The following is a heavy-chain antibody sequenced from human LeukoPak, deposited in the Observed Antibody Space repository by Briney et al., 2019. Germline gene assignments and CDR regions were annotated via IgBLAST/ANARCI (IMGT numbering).Heavy chain of an antibody. V-gene: IGHV3-15*07. Sequence: PGGSLRLSCAASGFTFSSYSMNWVRQAPGKGLEWVGRIKSKTDGGTTDYAAPVKGRFTISRDDSKNTLYLQMNSLKTEDTAVYYCTTATYYDILTGYYQRDFDYWGQGTLVTVSS. J-gene: IGHJ4*02. CDR2: IKSKTDGGTT. CDR1: GFTFSSYS. D-gene: IGHD3-9*01. CDR3: TTATYYDILTGYYQRDFDY.